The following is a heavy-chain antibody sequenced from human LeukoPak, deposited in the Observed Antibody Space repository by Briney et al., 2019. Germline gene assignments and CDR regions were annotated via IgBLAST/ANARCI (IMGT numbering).Heavy chain of an antibody. Sequence: TGESLKISCKGSGYTFASYLIGWVRQMPGKGLEWMGIIYPGDSETRYSPSFEGQVAISADESISTAYLQWSSLKASDTAMYYCARSYENRANPELYPLGTFDFWGQGTMVTVSS. CDR2: IYPGDSET. D-gene: IGHD3-16*02. J-gene: IGHJ3*01. V-gene: IGHV5-51*01. CDR1: GYTFASYL. CDR3: ARSYENRANPELYPLGTFDF.